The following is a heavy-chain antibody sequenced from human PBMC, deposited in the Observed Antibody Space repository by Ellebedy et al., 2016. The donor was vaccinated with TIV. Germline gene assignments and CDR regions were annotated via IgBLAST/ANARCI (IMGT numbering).Heavy chain of an antibody. CDR3: ATDKVCFTFDI. V-gene: IGHV3-7*01. CDR2: INQDGRTT. Sequence: GESLKISCSASGFTFSVYDMHWVRQAPGQGLEWVANINQDGRTTNYVDSVKGRFTISRDNAKNSLYLQLNSLRVDDTAMYYCATDKVCFTFDIWGRGTMVTVSS. CDR1: GFTFSVYD. J-gene: IGHJ3*02.